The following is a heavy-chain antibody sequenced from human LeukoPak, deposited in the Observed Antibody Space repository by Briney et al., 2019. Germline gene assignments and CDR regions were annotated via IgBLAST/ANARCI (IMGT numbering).Heavy chain of an antibody. CDR2: INHSGST. CDR1: GGSFSGYY. J-gene: IGHJ4*02. CDR3: ARGRVDTYYDFWSGYYRGCFDY. V-gene: IGHV4-34*01. D-gene: IGHD3-3*01. Sequence: SETLSLTCAVYGGSFSGYYWSWIRQPPGKGLEWIGEINHSGSTNYNPSLKSRVTISVDTSKNQFSLKLSSVTAADTAVYYCARGRVDTYYDFWSGYYRGCFDYWGQGTLVTVSS.